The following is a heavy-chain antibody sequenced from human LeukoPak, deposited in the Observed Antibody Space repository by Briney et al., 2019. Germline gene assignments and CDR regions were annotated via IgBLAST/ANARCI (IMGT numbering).Heavy chain of an antibody. CDR2: ISSSGKYT. Sequence: GGSLRLSCAASGSTFSRFSMNWVRQAPGKGPEWVSSISSSGKYTYYADSLKGRLTISRDNAKNSLDLQMNSLRAEDTAVYYCTRSLPVVRACDTFDIWGQGTMVTVSS. V-gene: IGHV3-21*01. CDR3: TRSLPVVRACDTFDI. CDR1: GSTFSRFS. D-gene: IGHD3-10*01. J-gene: IGHJ3*02.